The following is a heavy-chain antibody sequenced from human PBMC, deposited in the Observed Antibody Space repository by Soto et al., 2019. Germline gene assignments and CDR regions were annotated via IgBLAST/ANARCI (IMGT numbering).Heavy chain of an antibody. J-gene: IGHJ4*02. CDR2: IIPTLGTP. V-gene: IGHV1-69*01. D-gene: IGHD6-19*01. CDR3: ARVGLGAYDY. Sequence: QVQLVQSGAEVKKPGSSVKVSCKASGGIFSNFAFNWMRQAPGQGLEWMGGIIPTLGTPHYAQKFLGRVTITADESTSTVYMEMSSLTVEDTVVYYCARVGLGAYDYWGQGTLVIVSS. CDR1: GGIFSNFA.